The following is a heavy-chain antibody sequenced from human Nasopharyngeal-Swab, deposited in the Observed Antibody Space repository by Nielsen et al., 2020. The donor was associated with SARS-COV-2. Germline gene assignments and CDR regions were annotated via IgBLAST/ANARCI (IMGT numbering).Heavy chain of an antibody. Sequence: GGSLRLSCAASGFTFSSYGMHWVRQAPGKGLEWVAVISYDGSNKYYADSVKGRFTISRDNSKNTLYLQMNSLRAEDTAVYYCAAPPGDNYGMDVWGQGTTVTVSS. CDR2: ISYDGSNK. CDR1: GFTFSSYG. D-gene: IGHD4-17*01. CDR3: AAPPGDNYGMDV. V-gene: IGHV3-30*03. J-gene: IGHJ6*02.